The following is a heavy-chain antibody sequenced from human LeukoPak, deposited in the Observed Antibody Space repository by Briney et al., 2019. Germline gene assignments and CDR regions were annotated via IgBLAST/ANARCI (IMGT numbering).Heavy chain of an antibody. D-gene: IGHD3-22*01. J-gene: IGHJ4*02. V-gene: IGHV3-21*01. Sequence: PGGSLRPSCAASGFTFSSYSMNWVRQAPGKGLEWVSFISSSSSYIYYADSVKGRFTISRDNAKNSLYLQMNSLRAEDTAVYYCARDLRSSGYYAFDYWGQGTLVTVSS. CDR3: ARDLRSSGYYAFDY. CDR1: GFTFSSYS. CDR2: ISSSSSYI.